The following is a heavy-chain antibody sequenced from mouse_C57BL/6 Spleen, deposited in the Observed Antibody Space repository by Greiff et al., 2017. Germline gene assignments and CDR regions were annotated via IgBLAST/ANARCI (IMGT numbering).Heavy chain of an antibody. D-gene: IGHD2-4*01. Sequence: EVKLMESGGGLVKPGGSLKLSCAASGFTFSSYAMSWVRQTPEKRLEWVATISDGGSYTYYPDNVKGRFTISRDNAKNNLYLQMSHLKSEDTAMYYCARENYDYDSWFAYWGQGTLVTVSA. CDR1: GFTFSSYA. CDR2: ISDGGSYT. J-gene: IGHJ3*01. V-gene: IGHV5-4*01. CDR3: ARENYDYDSWFAY.